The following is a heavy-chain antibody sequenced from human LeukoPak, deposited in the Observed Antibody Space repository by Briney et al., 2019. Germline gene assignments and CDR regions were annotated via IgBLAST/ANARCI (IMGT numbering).Heavy chain of an antibody. V-gene: IGHV4-39*07. Sequence: KPSETLSLTCTVSGGSTSSSSYYWGWIRQPPGKGLEWIGSIYYSGSTYYNPSLKSRVTISVDTSKNQFSLMLSSVTAADTAVYYCARDLSGYSILDCWGQGTLVTVSS. CDR1: GGSTSSSSYY. J-gene: IGHJ4*02. CDR3: ARDLSGYSILDC. CDR2: IYYSGST. D-gene: IGHD3-9*01.